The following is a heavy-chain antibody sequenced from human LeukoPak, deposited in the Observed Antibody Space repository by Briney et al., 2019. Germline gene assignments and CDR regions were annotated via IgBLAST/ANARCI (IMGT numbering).Heavy chain of an antibody. D-gene: IGHD3-10*01. J-gene: IGHJ5*01. Sequence: SETLSLTCTVSRGAITSGGYSWNWIRQPPGKGLEWIGYISDRGPAYYNPSLKSRFTISVDRPKNQFFLTVTSVTAADTAVYFCARSRQASGLLGSWGQGTLVTVSS. CDR3: ARSRQASGLLGS. CDR1: RGAITSGGYS. V-gene: IGHV4-30-2*01. CDR2: ISDRGPA.